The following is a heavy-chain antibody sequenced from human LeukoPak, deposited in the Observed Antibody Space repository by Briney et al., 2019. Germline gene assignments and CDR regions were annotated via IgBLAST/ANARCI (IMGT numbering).Heavy chain of an antibody. V-gene: IGHV1-2*02. CDR2: INPNSGGA. Sequence: ASVKVSCKASGYTFTGYYMHWVRQAPGQGLEWMGWINPNSGGANYAQKFQGRVTMTRDTSISTAYMELSRLRSDDTAVYYCARDLYIAAAGYNWFDPWGQGTLVTVSS. D-gene: IGHD6-13*01. CDR1: GYTFTGYY. CDR3: ARDLYIAAAGYNWFDP. J-gene: IGHJ5*02.